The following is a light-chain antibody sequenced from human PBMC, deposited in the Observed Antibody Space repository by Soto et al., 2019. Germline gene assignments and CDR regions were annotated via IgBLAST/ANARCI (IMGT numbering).Light chain of an antibody. Sequence: ECVLTQSPGTLSLSPVERATLSCRASQSVSSSYLAWYQQKPGQAPRLLIYAASFRATGIPDRFSGSGSGTDFTLTISRLEPEDFAVYYCQQFGGSSYTFGQGTKLEIK. J-gene: IGKJ2*01. CDR3: QQFGGSSYT. CDR1: QSVSSSY. V-gene: IGKV3-20*01. CDR2: AAS.